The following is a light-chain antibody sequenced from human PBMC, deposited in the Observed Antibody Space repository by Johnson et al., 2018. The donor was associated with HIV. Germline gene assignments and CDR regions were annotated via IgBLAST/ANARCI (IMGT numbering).Light chain of an antibody. CDR2: EDD. V-gene: IGLV1-51*02. CDR1: SSNIGKNH. J-gene: IGLJ1*01. Sequence: QPVLTQPPSVSAAPGQKVTISCSGSSSNIGKNHVSWYQQFPGTAPKLLVYEDDKRPSDIPDRFSGSKSGTSATLGITGLPPGDEADYYCGTWDSNLSVYFGFGTGTKVTVL. CDR3: GTWDSNLSVYFG.